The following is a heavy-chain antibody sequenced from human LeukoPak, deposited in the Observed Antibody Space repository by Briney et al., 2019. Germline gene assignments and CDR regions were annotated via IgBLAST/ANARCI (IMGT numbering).Heavy chain of an antibody. CDR1: GESFSGYY. D-gene: IGHD3-22*01. CDR3: ARLSAGWLEGYYFDY. Sequence: SETLSPTCAVYGESFSGYYWSWIRQPPGKGLEWIGEINHSGSTNYNPSLKSRVTISVDTSKSQFSLKLSSVTAADTAVYYCARLSAGWLEGYYFDYWGQGTLDTVSS. CDR2: INHSGST. J-gene: IGHJ4*02. V-gene: IGHV4-34*01.